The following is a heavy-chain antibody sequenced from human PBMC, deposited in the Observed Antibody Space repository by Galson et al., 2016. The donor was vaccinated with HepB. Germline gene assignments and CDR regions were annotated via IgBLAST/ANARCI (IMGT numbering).Heavy chain of an antibody. CDR3: VSSNCSDY. V-gene: IGHV3-23*01. CDR1: GFTFSSYA. CDR2: ISGSGGST. Sequence: SLGLSCAASGFTFSSYAMSWVRQAPGEGLEWISGISGSGGSTFYADSVKGRFTISRDKSKNTLYLHISSLAAEDTAVYYCVSSNCSDYWGQGVLVTVTS. D-gene: IGHD2-2*01. J-gene: IGHJ4*02.